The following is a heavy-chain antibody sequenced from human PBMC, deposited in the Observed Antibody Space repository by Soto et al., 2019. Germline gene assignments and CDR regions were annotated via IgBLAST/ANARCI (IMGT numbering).Heavy chain of an antibody. CDR2: INAGNGNT. J-gene: IGHJ5*02. CDR3: ARDRGKVGEARSGLDP. D-gene: IGHD3-16*01. CDR1: GCTFTSYA. Sequence: ASDPVSYQASGCTFTSYAMHWVRQAPGHRLEWMGWINAGNGNTKYSQKFQVRVTITRDTSASTAYMGLSSLRSEDTAVYYCARDRGKVGEARSGLDPWGQGTLVTVSS. V-gene: IGHV1-3*01.